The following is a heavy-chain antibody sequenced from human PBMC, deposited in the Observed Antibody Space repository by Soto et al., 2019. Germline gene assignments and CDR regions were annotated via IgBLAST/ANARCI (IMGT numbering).Heavy chain of an antibody. CDR3: AGGVDN. Sequence: QVQLQESGPGLVKSSETLSLTCTISGGSIHSSESRTWVRQPPGKGLEWIGEVHQSGSTNYNPSLQSRVSVELDKSKNQFSLKLTSVTAADTGVYYCAGGVDNWGQGILVTVSS. V-gene: IGHV4-4*02. J-gene: IGHJ4*02. CDR2: VHQSGST. CDR1: GGSIHSSES.